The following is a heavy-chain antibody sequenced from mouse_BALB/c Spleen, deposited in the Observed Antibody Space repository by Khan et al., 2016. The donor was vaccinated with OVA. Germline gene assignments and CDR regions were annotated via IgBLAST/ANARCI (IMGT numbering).Heavy chain of an antibody. CDR3: ARQPYYHYNVMDY. CDR1: GFSLTNYG. CDR2: IWCDGST. D-gene: IGHD2-10*01. Sequence: QVQLKESGPGLVAPSQSLSITCTISGFSLTNYGIHWVRQPPGKGLEWLVVIWCDGSTTYNSDLKSRLTICKDNSKSQVFLKMNSLQTDDKAMNFCARQPYYHYNVMDYWGQGTSVTVSS. J-gene: IGHJ4*01. V-gene: IGHV2-6-1*01.